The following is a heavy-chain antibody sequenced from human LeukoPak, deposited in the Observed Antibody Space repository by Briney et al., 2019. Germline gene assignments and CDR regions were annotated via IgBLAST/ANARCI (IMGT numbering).Heavy chain of an antibody. CDR2: INSDGTTT. CDR3: AVSNGGYGP. D-gene: IGHD5-12*01. CDR1: AFNFTAYW. Sequence: GGSLRLSCVSSAFNFTAYWMHWVRQDPRQGLLWVARINSDGTTTNYADSVKGRFTISRDNAKNTLFLQMNSLRAEDTAVYFCAVSNGGYGPWGQGALVTVSS. V-gene: IGHV3-74*01. J-gene: IGHJ5*02.